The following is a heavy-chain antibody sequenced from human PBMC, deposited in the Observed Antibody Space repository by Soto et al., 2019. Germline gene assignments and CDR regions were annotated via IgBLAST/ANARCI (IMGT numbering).Heavy chain of an antibody. J-gene: IGHJ4*02. D-gene: IGHD1-7*01. CDR2: IYDNGGA. CDR3: ARVKGGTTRRAFDS. CDR1: GDSISSGGYY. Sequence: QVQLQESGPGLVKPSQTLSLTCTVSGDSISSGGYYWSWIRQHPGQGLEWIGYIYDNGGAYYSRSLRGRVVISLDRSENQFSLRLSSVTAADTAVYYCARVKGGTTRRAFDSWGQGTLVTVSS. V-gene: IGHV4-31*03.